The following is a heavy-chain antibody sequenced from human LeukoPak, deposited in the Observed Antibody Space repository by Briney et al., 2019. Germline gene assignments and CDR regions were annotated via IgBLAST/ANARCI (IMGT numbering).Heavy chain of an antibody. J-gene: IGHJ5*02. CDR2: IYSGGST. CDR3: ARGALRYFDWSGEFDP. Sequence: GGSLRLSCAASGFTVSSNYMSWVRQAPGKGLEWVSVIYSGGSTYYADSVKGRFTISRDNSKNTLYLQMNSLRAEDTAVYYCARGALRYFDWSGEFDPWGQGTLVTVSS. CDR1: GFTVSSNY. D-gene: IGHD3-9*01. V-gene: IGHV3-53*01.